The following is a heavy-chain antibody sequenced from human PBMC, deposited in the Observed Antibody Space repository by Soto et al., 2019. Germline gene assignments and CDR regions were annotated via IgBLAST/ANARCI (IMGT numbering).Heavy chain of an antibody. CDR2: IIPIFGTA. J-gene: IGHJ6*02. V-gene: IGHV1-69*01. CDR1: GGTFSSYA. Sequence: QVQLVQSGAEVKKPGSSVKVSCKASGGTFSSYAISWVRQAPGQGLEWMGGIIPIFGTANYAQKFQGRVTITADESTSTAYMELSSLRSEDTAVYYRARGGYCSSTSCLARYGMDVWGQGTTVTVSS. D-gene: IGHD2-2*01. CDR3: ARGGYCSSTSCLARYGMDV.